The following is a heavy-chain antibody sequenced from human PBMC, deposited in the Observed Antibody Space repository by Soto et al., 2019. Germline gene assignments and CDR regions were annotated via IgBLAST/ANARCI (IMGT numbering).Heavy chain of an antibody. CDR1: GGSFSGYY. CDR3: ARTRGRRFGELLYRANYYGMDV. V-gene: IGHV4-34*01. Sequence: PSETLSLTCAVYGGSFSGYYWSWIRQPPGKGLEWIGEINHSGSTNYNPSPKSRVTISVDTSKNQFSLKLSSVTAADTAVYYCARTRGRRFGELLYRANYYGMDVWGQGTTVTV. J-gene: IGHJ6*02. CDR2: INHSGST. D-gene: IGHD3-10*01.